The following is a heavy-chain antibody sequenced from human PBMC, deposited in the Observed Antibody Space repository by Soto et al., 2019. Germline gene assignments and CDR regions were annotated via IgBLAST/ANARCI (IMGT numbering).Heavy chain of an antibody. CDR1: GFTFSTYS. CDR3: VRHAQWIIRAY. J-gene: IGHJ4*02. V-gene: IGHV3-48*01. D-gene: IGHD5-12*01. CDR2: ISSSRRTI. Sequence: PGGSLRLSCASSGFTFSTYSVTWVRQAPGKGLEWVSYISSSRRTIFYTDSVKGRFTVSRDNAKNSLYLQMNSLRAEDTAVYYGVRHAQWIIRAYWGQGSLVTVSS.